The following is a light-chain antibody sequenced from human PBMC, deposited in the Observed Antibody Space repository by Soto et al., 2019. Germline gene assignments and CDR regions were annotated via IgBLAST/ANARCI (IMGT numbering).Light chain of an antibody. CDR1: SSDVGGYNH. CDR2: DVT. V-gene: IGLV2-14*03. CDR3: SSYTISNTLVV. Sequence: QSALTQPASVSGSPGQSITISCTGTSSDVGGYNHVSWYQQPPGKAPKLTIYDVTNRPSGVSNRFSGSKSGNTASLTISGLQAADEADYYCSSYTISNTLVVFGGGTKLTVL. J-gene: IGLJ2*01.